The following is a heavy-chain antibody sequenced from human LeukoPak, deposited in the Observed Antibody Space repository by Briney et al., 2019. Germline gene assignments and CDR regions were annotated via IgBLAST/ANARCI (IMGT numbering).Heavy chain of an antibody. CDR1: GFTFSSYA. Sequence: PGGSLRLSCAASGFTFSSYAMSWVRQAPXXGXEWVSAISGSGGSTYYADSVKGRFTISRDNSKNTLYLQMNSLRAEDTAVYYCAKDPQRYHRRYYYYGMDVWGQGTTVTVSS. CDR3: AKDPQRYHRRYYYYGMDV. D-gene: IGHD1-14*01. V-gene: IGHV3-23*01. J-gene: IGHJ6*02. CDR2: ISGSGGST.